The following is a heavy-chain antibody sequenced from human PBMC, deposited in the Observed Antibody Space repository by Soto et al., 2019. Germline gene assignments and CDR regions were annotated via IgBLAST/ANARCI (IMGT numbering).Heavy chain of an antibody. D-gene: IGHD3-22*01. Sequence: QVQLVESGGGVVQPGRSLRLSCAASGFTFSSYAMHWVRQAPGKGLEWVAVISYDGSNKYYADSVTGRFTISRDNSKHTLYLQMNSLRAEYTAVYYCAREIYDSNPGGKNWFDPWGQGSLVTVSS. CDR3: AREIYDSNPGGKNWFDP. V-gene: IGHV3-30-3*01. J-gene: IGHJ5*02. CDR1: GFTFSSYA. CDR2: ISYDGSNK.